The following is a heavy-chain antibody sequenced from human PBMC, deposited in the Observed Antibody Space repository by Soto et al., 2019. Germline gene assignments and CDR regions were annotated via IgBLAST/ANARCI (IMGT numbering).Heavy chain of an antibody. J-gene: IGHJ4*02. V-gene: IGHV3-30*03. CDR1: GFTFDDYG. D-gene: IGHD6-19*01. Sequence: RLSCVASGFTFDDYGMQWVRQAPGKGLEWVAVISYDGSNKYYADSVKDRFTISRDNSKKTLYLQMNSLRADDTAVYYCVAGQYFFDYCGQGTLVTVSS. CDR3: VAGQYFFDY. CDR2: ISYDGSNK.